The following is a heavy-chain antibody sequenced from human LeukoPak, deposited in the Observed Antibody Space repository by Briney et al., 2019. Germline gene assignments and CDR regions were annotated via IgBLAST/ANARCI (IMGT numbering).Heavy chain of an antibody. CDR2: IYPGDSDT. J-gene: IGHJ4*02. D-gene: IGHD4-11*01. CDR3: ARHKSSNVGHFDY. CDR1: GYSFTSYW. V-gene: IGHV5-51*01. Sequence: GESLKISCKGSGYSFTSYWIGWVRQMPGKGLEWMGIIYPGDSDTRYSPSFQGQVTISADKSISTAYLQWSSLEASDTAMYYCARHKSSNVGHFDYWGQGTLVTVSS.